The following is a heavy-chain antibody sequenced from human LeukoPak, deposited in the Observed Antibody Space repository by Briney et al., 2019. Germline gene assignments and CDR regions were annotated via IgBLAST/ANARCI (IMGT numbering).Heavy chain of an antibody. CDR3: ARQTVRGVMFY. CDR2: IYYSGSP. D-gene: IGHD3-10*01. V-gene: IGHV4-39*01. Sequence: SETLSLTCTVSGGSISSSSYYWGWIRQPPGKGLGWIGSIYYSGSPYYNPSLKSRVTISVETSKNQFSLKLSPVTAAETAVYYCARQTVRGVMFYWGQGTLVTVSS. J-gene: IGHJ4*02. CDR1: GGSISSSSYY.